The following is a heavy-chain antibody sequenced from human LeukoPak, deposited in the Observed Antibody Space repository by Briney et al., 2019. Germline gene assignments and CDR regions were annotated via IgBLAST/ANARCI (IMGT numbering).Heavy chain of an antibody. CDR2: INHSGST. D-gene: IGHD4-4*01. Sequence: SSETLSLTCAVYGGSFGGYYWSWIRQPPGKGLEWIGEINHSGSTNYNPSLKSRVTISVDTSKNQFSLKLSSVTAADTAVYYCARWGPGTTANAFVNQTSQSSDYWGQGTLVTVSS. CDR3: ARWGPGTTANAFVNQTSQSSDY. CDR1: GGSFGGYY. J-gene: IGHJ4*02. V-gene: IGHV4-34*01.